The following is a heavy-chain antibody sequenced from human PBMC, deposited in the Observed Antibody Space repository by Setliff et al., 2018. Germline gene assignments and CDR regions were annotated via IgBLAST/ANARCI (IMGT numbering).Heavy chain of an antibody. V-gene: IGHV1-3*01. CDR1: GYTFTSYA. J-gene: IGHJ4*02. CDR3: ARDRVAAAGEIRYYFDY. Sequence: ASVKVSCKASGYTFTSYAMHWVRQAPGQRLEWMGWINAGNGNTKYSQKFQGRVTITRDTSTSTAYMELSSLRSEDTAVYYCARDRVAAAGEIRYYFDYWGQGTLVTVSS. D-gene: IGHD6-13*01. CDR2: INAGNGNT.